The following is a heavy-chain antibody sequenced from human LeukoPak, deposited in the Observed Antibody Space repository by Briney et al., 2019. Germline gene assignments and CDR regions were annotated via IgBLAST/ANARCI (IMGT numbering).Heavy chain of an antibody. CDR3: ANPPTVTTIRFDP. V-gene: IGHV3-23*01. CDR1: GFTFSSHG. D-gene: IGHD4-17*01. J-gene: IGHJ5*02. CDR2: ISGSGGST. Sequence: GGSLRLSCAASGFTFSSHGMSWVRQAPGKGLEWVSDISGSGGSTYYADSVKGRFTISRDNSKNTLYLQMNSLRAEDTAVYYCANPPTVTTIRFDPWGQGTLVTVSS.